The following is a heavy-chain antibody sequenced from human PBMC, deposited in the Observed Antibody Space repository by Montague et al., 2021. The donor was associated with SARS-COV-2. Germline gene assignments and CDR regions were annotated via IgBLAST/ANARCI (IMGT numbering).Heavy chain of an antibody. J-gene: IGHJ6*01. CDR3: ARAGSGSYSFYYYYGMDV. CDR1: GGSISSYY. V-gene: IGHV4-59*08. Sequence: SETLSLTCTVSGGSISSYYWSWIRQPPGKGLEWIGYICYSGSTNYNPSLKSRVTISVDTSTNQFSLKLSSVTAADTAVYYCARAGSGSYSFYYYYGMDVWGQGTTVTVSS. CDR2: ICYSGST. D-gene: IGHD3-10*01.